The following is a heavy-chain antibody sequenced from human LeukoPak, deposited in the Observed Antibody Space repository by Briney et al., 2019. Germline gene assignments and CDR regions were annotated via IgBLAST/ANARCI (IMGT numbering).Heavy chain of an antibody. D-gene: IGHD6-19*01. Sequence: RGSLRLSCAASGFTFSSYEMNWVRQAPGKGLQWVSTITASGTDTFYADSVKGRFTISRDNSKNTLSLQMNSLRAEDTALYYCAKYSSGWVNDYWGQGTLVTVSS. CDR1: GFTFSSYE. CDR2: ITASGTDT. J-gene: IGHJ4*02. CDR3: AKYSSGWVNDY. V-gene: IGHV3-23*01.